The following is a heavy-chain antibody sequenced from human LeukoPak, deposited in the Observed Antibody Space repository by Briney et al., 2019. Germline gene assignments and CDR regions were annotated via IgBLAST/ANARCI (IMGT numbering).Heavy chain of an antibody. D-gene: IGHD3-16*01. J-gene: IGHJ4*02. CDR2: ISANSGTT. CDR3: ARDLQFLLGD. CDR1: GYTFTNYG. V-gene: IGHV1-18*01. Sequence: GASVKVSCKASGYTFTNYGISWVRQAPGQGLEWMGWISANSGTTNYAQKFQGRVTTTTDTSTSTGYMELRSLRSDDTAVYYCARDLQFLLGDWGQGTLVTVSS.